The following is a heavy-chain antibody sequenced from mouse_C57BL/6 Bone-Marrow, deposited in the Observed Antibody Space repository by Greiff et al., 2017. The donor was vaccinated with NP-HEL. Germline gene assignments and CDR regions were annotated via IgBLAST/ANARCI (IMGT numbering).Heavy chain of an antibody. CDR1: GYTFTSYW. CDR3: ASSITTVVATRFAY. D-gene: IGHD1-1*01. Sequence: VQLQQPGAELVKPGASVKLSCKASGYTFTSYWMQWVKQRPGQGLEWIGEIDPSDSYTNYNQKFKGKATLTVDTSSCIAYMQLSSLTSEDSAVYYCASSITTVVATRFAYWGQGTMVTVSA. V-gene: IGHV1-50*01. J-gene: IGHJ3*01. CDR2: IDPSDSYT.